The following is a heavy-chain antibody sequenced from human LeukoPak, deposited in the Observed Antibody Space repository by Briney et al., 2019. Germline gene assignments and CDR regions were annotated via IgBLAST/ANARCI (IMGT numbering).Heavy chain of an antibody. Sequence: XGMHGVRQARXXGLXXVAGISYDGSNKYYADSVKGRFTISRDNSKNTLYLQMNSLRAEDTAVYYCAKDGDSYYYYYGMDVWGQGTTVTVS. CDR2: ISYDGSNK. V-gene: IGHV3-30*18. J-gene: IGHJ6*02. CDR3: AKDGDSYYYYYGMDV. CDR1: XG. D-gene: IGHD4-17*01.